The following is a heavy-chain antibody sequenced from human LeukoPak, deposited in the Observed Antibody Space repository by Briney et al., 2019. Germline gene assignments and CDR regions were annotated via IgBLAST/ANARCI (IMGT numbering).Heavy chain of an antibody. D-gene: IGHD3-3*01. CDR2: IYYTGST. CDR1: GGSFSGYY. J-gene: IGHJ4*02. CDR3: ARTITIFGALGYFDY. Sequence: PSETLSLTCAVYGGSFSGYYWSWIRQPPGKGLEWIGCIYYTGSTYYNPSLERRVTISVATSKNQFSLKVSSVTAADTAVYFCARTITIFGALGYFDYWGQGTLVTVSS. V-gene: IGHV4-34*09.